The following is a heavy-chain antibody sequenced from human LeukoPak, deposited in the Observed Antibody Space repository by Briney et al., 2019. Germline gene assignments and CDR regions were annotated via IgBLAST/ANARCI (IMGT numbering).Heavy chain of an antibody. CDR3: ASESGSYNDAFDI. Sequence: SVKVSCKASGGSFSRYTISWVRQAPGQGLEWMGRIIPILGIANYAQKFQGRVTITADKSTSTAYMELSSLRSEDTAVYYCASESGSYNDAFDIWGQGTVVTVSS. CDR2: IIPILGIA. V-gene: IGHV1-69*02. CDR1: GGSFSRYT. J-gene: IGHJ3*02. D-gene: IGHD1-26*01.